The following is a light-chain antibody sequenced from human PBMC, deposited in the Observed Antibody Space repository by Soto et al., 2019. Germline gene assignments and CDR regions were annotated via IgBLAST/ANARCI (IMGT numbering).Light chain of an antibody. V-gene: IGKV1-27*01. CDR3: QKYYNAPWT. CDR2: AAS. J-gene: IGKJ1*01. CDR1: QDISNY. Sequence: DIQMTQSPPSLSASVGDTVAITCRASQDISNYLAWYQQKPGKVPKLLIYAASTLQSGVPSRFSGSGSGTDFTLTISSLQTEDVATYYCQKYYNAPWTFGRGTKVDI.